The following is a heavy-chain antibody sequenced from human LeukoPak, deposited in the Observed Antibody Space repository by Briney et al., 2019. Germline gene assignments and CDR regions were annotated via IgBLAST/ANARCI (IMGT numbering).Heavy chain of an antibody. D-gene: IGHD6-13*01. Sequence: SETLSLTCTVSGGSISRDYWSWLQQPPGKGLEWIGYIDYAGRTNYNPSLKSRVTISVDTSKNQFSLKLSSVTAADTAVYYCARDRPGGSSLDYWGQGTLVTVSS. CDR1: GGSISRDY. CDR3: ARDRPGGSSLDY. J-gene: IGHJ4*02. V-gene: IGHV4-59*01. CDR2: IDYAGRT.